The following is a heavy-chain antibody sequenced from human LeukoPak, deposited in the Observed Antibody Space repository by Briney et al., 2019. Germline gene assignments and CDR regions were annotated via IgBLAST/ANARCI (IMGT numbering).Heavy chain of an antibody. CDR2: MNPNSGNT. CDR3: AGATIRGYYYYMDV. D-gene: IGHD5-24*01. CDR1: GYTFTSYD. Sequence: ASVKVSCKASGYTFTSYDINWVRQATGQGLEGMGWMNPNSGNTGYAQKFQGRVTMTRNTSISTAYMELSSLRSEDTAVYYCAGATIRGYYYYMDVWGKGTTVTVSS. V-gene: IGHV1-8*01. J-gene: IGHJ6*03.